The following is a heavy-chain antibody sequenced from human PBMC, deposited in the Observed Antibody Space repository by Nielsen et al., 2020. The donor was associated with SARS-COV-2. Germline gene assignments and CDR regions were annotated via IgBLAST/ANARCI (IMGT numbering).Heavy chain of an antibody. J-gene: IGHJ5*02. CDR1: GFTFSSYG. D-gene: IGHD3-10*01. CDR2: ISYDGSNK. CDR3: AKDRGYLWFDP. V-gene: IGHV3-30*18. Sequence: GESLKISCAASGFTFSSYGMHWVRQAPGKGLEWVAVISYDGSNKYYADSVKGRFTISRDNSKNTLYLQMNSLRAEDTAVYCCAKDRGYLWFDPWGQGTLVTVSS.